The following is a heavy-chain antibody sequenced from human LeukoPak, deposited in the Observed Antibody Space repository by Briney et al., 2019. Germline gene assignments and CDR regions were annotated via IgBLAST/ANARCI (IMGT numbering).Heavy chain of an antibody. D-gene: IGHD3-9*01. V-gene: IGHV3-23*01. CDR1: GFTCSSYA. Sequence: SGGSLRLSCAASGFTCSSYAMSLVRQAPGKGLEWVSAISGSGGSTYYADSVKGRFTISRDNSKNTLYLQMNSLRAEDTAVYYCAKLPSYYDILTGSFDYWGQGTLVTVSS. J-gene: IGHJ4*02. CDR2: ISGSGGST. CDR3: AKLPSYYDILTGSFDY.